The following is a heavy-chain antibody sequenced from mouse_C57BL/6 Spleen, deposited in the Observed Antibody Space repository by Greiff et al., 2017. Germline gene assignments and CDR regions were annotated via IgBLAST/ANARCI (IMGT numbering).Heavy chain of an antibody. CDR3: ARSYVYSPYYAMDY. V-gene: IGHV1-80*01. J-gene: IGHJ4*01. D-gene: IGHD2-3*01. Sequence: VQLQQSGAELVKPGASVKISCKASGYAFSSYWMNWVKQRPGKGLEWIGQIYPGDGDTNYNGKFKGKATLTADKSSSTASLQLSSLTSEDSAVYFCARSYVYSPYYAMDYWGQGTSVTVSS. CDR2: IYPGDGDT. CDR1: GYAFSSYW.